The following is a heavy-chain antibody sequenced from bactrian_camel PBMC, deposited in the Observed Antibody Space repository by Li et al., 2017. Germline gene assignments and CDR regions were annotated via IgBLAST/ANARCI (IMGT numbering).Heavy chain of an antibody. J-gene: IGHJ6*01. V-gene: IGHV3S26*01. CDR2: IDGEGAR. CDR1: GYYFSSYC. CDR3: AATESPLLVTSYSDYDFPAEGEFSY. Sequence: HVQLVESGGGSVQVGGSLNLSCVATTGYYFSSYCMAWFRQGSGNEREGLATIDGEGARGYAESMKGRFTFSREGNTGYLQMNNLRPDDTAMYYCAATESPLLVTSYSDYDFPAEGEFSYWGQGTQVTVS. D-gene: IGHD4*01.